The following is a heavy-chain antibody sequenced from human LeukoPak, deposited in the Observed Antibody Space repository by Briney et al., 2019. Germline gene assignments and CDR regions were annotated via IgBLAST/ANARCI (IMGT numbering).Heavy chain of an antibody. Sequence: KPGRSLRLSCTASGFSFGDDAWSWFRQAPGRGLEFVSFIRKKGYGETTDYAASVRGRFTISRDDAKSTAYLQINSLEIEDTALYYCSRGLHDYGDSNYYFDQWGRGTQVTVSS. CDR1: GFSFGDDA. J-gene: IGHJ4*02. D-gene: IGHD4-17*01. CDR2: IRKKGYGETT. CDR3: SRGLHDYGDSNYYFDQ. V-gene: IGHV3-49*05.